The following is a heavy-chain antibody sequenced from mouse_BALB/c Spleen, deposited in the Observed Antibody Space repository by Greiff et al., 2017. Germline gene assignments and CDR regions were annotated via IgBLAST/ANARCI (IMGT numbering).Heavy chain of an antibody. V-gene: IGHV1-5*01. D-gene: IGHD1-3*01. Sequence: VQLQQSGTVLARPGASVKMSCKASGYSFTSYWMHWVKQRPGQGLEWIGAIYPGNSDTSYNQKFKGKAKLTAVTSASTAYMELISLTNEDSAVYYGKSSSVCGLSSAWFAYWGQGTLVTVSA. CDR1: GYSFTSYW. CDR2: IYPGNSDT. J-gene: IGHJ3*01. CDR3: KSSSVCGLSSAWFAY.